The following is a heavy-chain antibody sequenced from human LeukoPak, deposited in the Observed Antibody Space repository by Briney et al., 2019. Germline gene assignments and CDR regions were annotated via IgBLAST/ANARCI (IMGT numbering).Heavy chain of an antibody. CDR3: ARGIHTFDY. D-gene: IGHD5-18*01. Sequence: GGSLRLSCAASGFTFSSYAMSWVRQAPGKRLEWVSPISGSGGSTYYADSVNDRFTISRDNSKNTLYQRMISLRAEDPAVYYCARGIHTFDYWGQGTLVTVSS. CDR1: GFTFSSYA. J-gene: IGHJ4*02. CDR2: ISGSGGST. V-gene: IGHV3-23*01.